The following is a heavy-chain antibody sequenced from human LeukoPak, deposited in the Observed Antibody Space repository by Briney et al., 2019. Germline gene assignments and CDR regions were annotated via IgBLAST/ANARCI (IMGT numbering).Heavy chain of an antibody. V-gene: IGHV3-23*01. J-gene: IGHJ4*02. CDR1: GFTFITYA. D-gene: IGHD1-14*01. CDR3: ASPEY. CDR2: ISASGDYT. Sequence: GGSLRLSCAASGFTFITYAMSWVRQAPGKGLEWVSTISASGDYTYYADSVKGRFTISRDNAKNSLYLQINSLRAEDTAVYYCASPEYWGQGTLVTVSS.